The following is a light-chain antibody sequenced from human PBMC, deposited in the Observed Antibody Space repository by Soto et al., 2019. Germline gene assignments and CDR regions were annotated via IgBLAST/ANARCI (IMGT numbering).Light chain of an antibody. V-gene: IGKV3-15*01. CDR2: GAS. Sequence: ELVMTQSPATLSVSPGERVTLSCSASQSGSSNLAWYQQKPGQAPRLLIYGASTRATGIPARFSGTGSGTEFTLTISNLQSEDFAVYYCQQYNNWPTTFGQGAKVEIK. CDR1: QSGSSN. CDR3: QQYNNWPTT. J-gene: IGKJ1*01.